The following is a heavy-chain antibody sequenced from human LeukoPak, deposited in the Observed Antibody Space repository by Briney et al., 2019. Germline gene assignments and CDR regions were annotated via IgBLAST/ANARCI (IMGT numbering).Heavy chain of an antibody. D-gene: IGHD3-9*01. CDR1: GYSISSTNW. CDR3: ARYDILTGLQGGFFDY. CDR2: IYYSGST. Sequence: SGTLSLTCAVSGYSISSTNWWGWIRQSPGKGLEWIGYIYYSGSTYYNPSLKSRVTMSVDTSKNQFSLKLSSVTAVDTAVYYCARYDILTGLQGGFFDYWGQGILVTVSS. V-gene: IGHV4-28*01. J-gene: IGHJ4*02.